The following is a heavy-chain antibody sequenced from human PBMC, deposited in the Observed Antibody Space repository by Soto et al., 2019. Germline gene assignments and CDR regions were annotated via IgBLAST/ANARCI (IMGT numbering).Heavy chain of an antibody. CDR1: GGTFSSYA. CDR3: ARVVDTAMEGGMDV. V-gene: IGHV1-69*12. D-gene: IGHD5-18*01. Sequence: QVQLVQSGAEVKKPGSSGKVSCKASGGTFSSYAISWVRQAPGQGLEWMGGIIPIFGTANYAQKFEGRATITADESTSTAYMELRSLRSEDTAVYYCARVVDTAMEGGMDVWGQGTTVTVSS. CDR2: IIPIFGTA. J-gene: IGHJ6*02.